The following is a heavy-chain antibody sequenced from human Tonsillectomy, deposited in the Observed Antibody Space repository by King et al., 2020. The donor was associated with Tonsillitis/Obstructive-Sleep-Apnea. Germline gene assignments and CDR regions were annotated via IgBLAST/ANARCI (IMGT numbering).Heavy chain of an antibody. CDR3: ARDLFIGYYYMDV. J-gene: IGHJ6*03. Sequence: VQLVESGGGVVQPGRSLRLSCAASGFTFSSYGMHWVRQAPGKGLEWVAATWSDGSNKYYADSVKGRFTISRDNSKNTLYLQMNSLRAEDTAVYYCARDLFIGYYYMDVWGKGTTVTVSS. D-gene: IGHD3-16*02. CDR2: TWSDGSNK. V-gene: IGHV3-33*01. CDR1: GFTFSSYG.